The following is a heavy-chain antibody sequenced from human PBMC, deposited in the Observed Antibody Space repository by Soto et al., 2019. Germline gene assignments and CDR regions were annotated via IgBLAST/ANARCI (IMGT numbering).Heavy chain of an antibody. J-gene: IGHJ6*02. V-gene: IGHV3-23*01. CDR1: GFTFSSYA. Sequence: EVQLLESGGGLVQPGGSLRLSCAASGFTFSSYAMSWVRQAPGKGMEWVSAISGSGGSTYYADSVKGRFTISRDNSKNTLYLQMNILRSEDTAVYYCAKESQRSSSVIDYYGMDVWGQGTTFTVSS. CDR2: ISGSGGST. D-gene: IGHD6-13*01. CDR3: AKESQRSSSVIDYYGMDV.